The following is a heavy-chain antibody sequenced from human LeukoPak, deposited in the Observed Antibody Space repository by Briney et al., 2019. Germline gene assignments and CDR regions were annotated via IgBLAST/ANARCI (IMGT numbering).Heavy chain of an antibody. Sequence: GGSLRLSCAASGYTFSSYSMNWVRQAPGKGLEWVSYISSSSSYIYYADSVKGRFTISRDNAKNSLYLQMNSLRAEDTAVYYCARDDNKGVRFGVVIYDYWGQGTLVTVSS. CDR1: GYTFSSYS. D-gene: IGHD3-3*01. J-gene: IGHJ4*02. CDR2: ISSSSSYI. V-gene: IGHV3-21*01. CDR3: ARDDNKGVRFGVVIYDY.